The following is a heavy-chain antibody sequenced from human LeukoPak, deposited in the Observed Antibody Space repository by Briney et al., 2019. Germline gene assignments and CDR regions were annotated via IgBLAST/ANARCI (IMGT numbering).Heavy chain of an antibody. Sequence: PGRSLRLSCATSRFTFSSYGMHWVRQAPGKGLEGVAFIRFDGSNKDYADSVKGRFTISRDNSKNTLSLQMNYLRAEDTAVYYCAKDIGAVAGTHYFDYWGQGTLVTVSS. CDR3: AKDIGAVAGTHYFDY. CDR2: IRFDGSNK. CDR1: RFTFSSYG. J-gene: IGHJ4*02. D-gene: IGHD6-19*01. V-gene: IGHV3-30*02.